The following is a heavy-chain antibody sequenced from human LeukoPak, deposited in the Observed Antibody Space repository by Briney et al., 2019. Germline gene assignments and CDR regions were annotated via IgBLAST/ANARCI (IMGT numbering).Heavy chain of an antibody. CDR3: ARVTLYGESALDY. Sequence: PGGSLRLSCAASGFTFSYYSMNWVRQAPGKGLEWVSYISSSSNTVYYADSVKGRFTISRDNAKNSLYLQMNSLRTEDTAVYYCARVTLYGESALDYWGQGTLVTVSS. CDR1: GFTFSYYS. D-gene: IGHD4-17*01. J-gene: IGHJ4*02. CDR2: ISSSSNTV. V-gene: IGHV3-48*01.